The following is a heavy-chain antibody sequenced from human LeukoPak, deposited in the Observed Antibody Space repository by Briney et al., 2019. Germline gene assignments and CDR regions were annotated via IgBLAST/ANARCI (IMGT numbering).Heavy chain of an antibody. Sequence: PGGSLRLSCSASGFTFGDYLMSWIRQAPGKGLEWVSAISGSGGSTYYADSVKGRFTISRDNSKNTLYLQMNSLRAEDTAVYYCAKGVDSITGTTFYYYYYMDVWGKGTTVTVSS. V-gene: IGHV3-23*01. CDR3: AKGVDSITGTTFYYYYYMDV. J-gene: IGHJ6*03. CDR1: GFTFGDYL. D-gene: IGHD1-7*01. CDR2: ISGSGGST.